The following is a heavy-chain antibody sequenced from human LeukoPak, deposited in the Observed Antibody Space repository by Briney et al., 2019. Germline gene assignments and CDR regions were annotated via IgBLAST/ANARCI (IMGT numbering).Heavy chain of an antibody. CDR3: ARARRDGYPTQNPFDY. CDR2: IIPILGIA. CDR1: GGTFSSYA. V-gene: IGHV1-69*04. Sequence: SAKVSCKASGGTFSSYAISWVRQAPGQGLEWMGRIIPILGIANYAQKFQGRVTITADKSTSTAYMELSSLRSEDTAVYYCARARRDGYPTQNPFDYWGQGTLVTVSS. J-gene: IGHJ4*02. D-gene: IGHD5-24*01.